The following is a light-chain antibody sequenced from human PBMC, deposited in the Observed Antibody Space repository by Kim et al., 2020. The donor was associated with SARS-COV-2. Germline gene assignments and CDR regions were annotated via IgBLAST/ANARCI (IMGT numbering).Light chain of an antibody. V-gene: IGKV3-20*01. CDR3: QQYAGSPRT. CDR1: QSVSSSY. CDR2: DAS. J-gene: IGKJ1*01. Sequence: SREERATLSSRTGQSVSSSYLAWYQQKPGPPPRLLIYDASNRATGIPDRFSGSGSGTDFTLTISRLEPEDFAVYYCQQYAGSPRTFGQGTKVDIK.